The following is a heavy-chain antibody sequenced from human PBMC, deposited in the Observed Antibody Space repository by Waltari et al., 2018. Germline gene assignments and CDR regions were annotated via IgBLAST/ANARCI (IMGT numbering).Heavy chain of an antibody. CDR2: ITESGDT. D-gene: IGHD3-9*01. CDR3: AKRWAIYYFEY. CDR1: GCTVENFA. J-gene: IGHJ4*02. Sequence: EVQLVESGGGLVQPGGSGRLTWAAAGCTVENFAMSWVRQAPGKGLEWVSTITESGDTFYADSVKGRFATSRDNYKNTLSLQMNSLRAEDTAVYYCAKRWAIYYFEYWGQGNLVTVSS. V-gene: IGHV3-23*04.